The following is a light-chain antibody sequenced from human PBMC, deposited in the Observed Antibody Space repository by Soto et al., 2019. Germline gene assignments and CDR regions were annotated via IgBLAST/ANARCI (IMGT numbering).Light chain of an antibody. V-gene: IGKV3-11*01. CDR1: QSVSSY. CDR2: DAS. CDR3: QQRSNWPWT. J-gene: IGKJ1*01. Sequence: EIVLTQSPATLSLSPGERATLSCRASQSVSSYLAWYQQKPGQAPGLLIYDASNRATGIPARFSGSGSGTDFTLTISSLEPEDFAVYYCQQRSNWPWTFGKGTKVEIK.